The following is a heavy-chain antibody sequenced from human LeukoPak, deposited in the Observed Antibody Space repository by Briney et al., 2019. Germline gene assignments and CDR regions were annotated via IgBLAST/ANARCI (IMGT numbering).Heavy chain of an antibody. V-gene: IGHV4-59*01. CDR2: IYYSGST. CDR3: ARAGDFWSGYYSYGMDV. Sequence: SETLSLTCTVSGDSISSYYWSWIRQPPGKGLEGIGYIYYSGSTNYNPSLKSRVTISVDTSKNQFSLKLSSVTAADTAVYYCARAGDFWSGYYSYGMDVWGQGTTVTVSS. D-gene: IGHD3-3*01. J-gene: IGHJ6*02. CDR1: GDSISSYY.